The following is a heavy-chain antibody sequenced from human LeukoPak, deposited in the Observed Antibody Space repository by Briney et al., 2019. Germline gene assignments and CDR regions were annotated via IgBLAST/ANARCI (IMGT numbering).Heavy chain of an antibody. Sequence: SETLSLTCTVSGGSISSSSYYWGWIRQPPGKGLEWIGSIYYSGSTYYNPSLKSRVTISVDTSKNQFSLKLSSVTAADTAVYYCARRTAVVGINVYFDYWGQGTLVTVSS. V-gene: IGHV4-39*01. CDR2: IYYSGST. J-gene: IGHJ4*02. CDR1: GGSISSSSYY. D-gene: IGHD6-19*01. CDR3: ARRTAVVGINVYFDY.